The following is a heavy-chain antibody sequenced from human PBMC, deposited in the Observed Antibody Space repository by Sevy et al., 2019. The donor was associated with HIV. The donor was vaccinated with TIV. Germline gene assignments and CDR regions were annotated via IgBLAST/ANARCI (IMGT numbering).Heavy chain of an antibody. Sequence: SETLSLTCAVSGYSISSGYYWGWIRQPPGKGLEWIGSIYHSGSTYYNQSLKSRVTISVDTSKNQFSLKLSSVTAADTAVYYCASLVTSSSWYSFDYWGQGTLVTVSS. CDR1: GYSISSGYY. V-gene: IGHV4-38-2*01. CDR2: IYHSGST. D-gene: IGHD6-13*01. J-gene: IGHJ4*02. CDR3: ASLVTSSSWYSFDY.